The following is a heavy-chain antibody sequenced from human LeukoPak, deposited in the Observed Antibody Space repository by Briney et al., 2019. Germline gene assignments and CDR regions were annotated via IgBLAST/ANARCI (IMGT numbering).Heavy chain of an antibody. D-gene: IGHD3-22*01. V-gene: IGHV3-7*01. CDR1: GFTFSTYS. J-gene: IGHJ4*02. CDR3: ASDGEYYYDSSGYYLD. Sequence: GGSLRLSCAASGFTFSTYSMNWVRQAPGKGLEWVANIKQDGSEKYYVDSVKGRFTISRDNAKNSLYLQMNSLRAEDTAVYYCASDGEYYYDSSGYYLDWGQGTLVTVSS. CDR2: IKQDGSEK.